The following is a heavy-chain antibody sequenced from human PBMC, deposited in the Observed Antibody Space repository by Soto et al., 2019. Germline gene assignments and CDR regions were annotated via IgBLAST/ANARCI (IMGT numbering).Heavy chain of an antibody. Sequence: GGSLRLSCAASGFIFSSYGMHWVRQAPGKGLEWVAVIWYDGSNKYYADSVKGRFTISRDNSKNTLYLQMNSLRAEDTAVYYCAREAYYDFWSGKNYFDYWGQGTLVTVSS. J-gene: IGHJ4*02. CDR2: IWYDGSNK. V-gene: IGHV3-33*01. CDR1: GFIFSSYG. D-gene: IGHD3-3*01. CDR3: AREAYYDFWSGKNYFDY.